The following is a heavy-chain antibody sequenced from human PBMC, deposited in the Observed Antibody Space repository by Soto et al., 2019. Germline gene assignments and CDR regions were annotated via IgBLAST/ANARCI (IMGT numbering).Heavy chain of an antibody. CDR1: GYTFTSYD. J-gene: IGHJ4*02. V-gene: IGHV1-8*01. Sequence: QVQLVQSGAEVKKPGASVKVSCKASGYTFTSYDINWVRQATGQGLEWMGWMNPNSGNTGYAQKFQGRVTMTRNTSISTAYMKLSSLRSEDTAVYYCARGLGRQWLVLGDRRAENFDYWGQGTLVTVSS. CDR2: MNPNSGNT. D-gene: IGHD6-19*01. CDR3: ARGLGRQWLVLGDRRAENFDY.